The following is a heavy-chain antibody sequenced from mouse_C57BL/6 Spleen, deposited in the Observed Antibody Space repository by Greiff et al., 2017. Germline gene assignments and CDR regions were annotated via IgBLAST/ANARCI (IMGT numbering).Heavy chain of an antibody. V-gene: IGHV1-39*01. CDR1: GYSFTDYN. Sequence: EVQLVESGPELVKPGASVKISCKASGYSFTDYNMNWVKQSNGKSLEWIGVINPNYGTTSYNQKFKGKATVTVDQSSSTAYMQLNSLTSEDSAVYYCARGGLPPYYDAMDYWGQGTSVTVSS. J-gene: IGHJ4*01. D-gene: IGHD2-2*01. CDR3: ARGGLPPYYDAMDY. CDR2: INPNYGTT.